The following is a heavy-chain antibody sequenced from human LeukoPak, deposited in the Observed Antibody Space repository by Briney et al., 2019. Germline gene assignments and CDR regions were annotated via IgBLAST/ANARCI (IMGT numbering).Heavy chain of an antibody. V-gene: IGHV4-4*07. CDR1: GGSISSYY. D-gene: IGHD1-26*01. CDR3: VRGGASGNYGVIDY. Sequence: PSETLSLTCTVSGGSISSYYWSWIRQPAGKGLEWIGRIHTSGSTNYNPSLKSRVTMSVDTSKNQFSLRLSSVTAADTAVYYCVRGGASGNYGVIDYWGQGTLVTVSS. CDR2: IHTSGST. J-gene: IGHJ4*02.